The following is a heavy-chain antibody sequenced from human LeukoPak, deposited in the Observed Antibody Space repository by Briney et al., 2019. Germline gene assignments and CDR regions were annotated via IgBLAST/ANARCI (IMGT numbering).Heavy chain of an antibody. CDR3: ARTAPCGGDCSIDY. D-gene: IGHD2-21*02. Sequence: TSETLSLTCTVSGGSISSYYWSWIRQPPGKGLEWIGYIYYSGSTNYNPSLKSRVTISVDTSKNQFSLKLSSVTAADTAVYYCARTAPCGGDCSIDYWGQGTLVTVSS. J-gene: IGHJ4*02. CDR1: GGSISSYY. CDR2: IYYSGST. V-gene: IGHV4-59*01.